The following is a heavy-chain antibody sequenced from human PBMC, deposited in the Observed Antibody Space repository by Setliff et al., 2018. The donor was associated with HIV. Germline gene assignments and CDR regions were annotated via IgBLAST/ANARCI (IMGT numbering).Heavy chain of an antibody. CDR2: ISGSGSGT. Sequence: GGSLRLSCAASGFVFSTYWMSWVRQAPGKGLEWVSVISGSGSGTFYADSVKGRFTISRENSKNTLYLQMNRLRVDDTAVYYFAKDGVSGGSYPPYYFEYWGHGTLVTVSS. V-gene: IGHV3-23*01. CDR3: AKDGVSGGSYPPYYFEY. J-gene: IGHJ4*01. D-gene: IGHD2-15*01. CDR1: GFVFSTYW.